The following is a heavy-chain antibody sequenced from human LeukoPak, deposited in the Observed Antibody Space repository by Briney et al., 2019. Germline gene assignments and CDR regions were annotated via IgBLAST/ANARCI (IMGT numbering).Heavy chain of an antibody. V-gene: IGHV4-39*01. D-gene: IGHD3-22*01. CDR1: GGSISSSSYY. CDR3: ARHHNSLLPTMIVVVTYFDY. Sequence: SETLSLTCTVSGGSISSSSYYWGWIRQPPGKGLEWIGSIYYSGSTYYNPSLKSRVTISVDTSKNQFSLKLSSVTAADTAVYYCARHHNSLLPTMIVVVTYFDYWGQGTLVTVSS. J-gene: IGHJ4*02. CDR2: IYYSGST.